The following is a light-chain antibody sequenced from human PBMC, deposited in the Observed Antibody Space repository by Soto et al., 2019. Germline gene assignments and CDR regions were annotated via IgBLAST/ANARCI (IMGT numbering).Light chain of an antibody. V-gene: IGLV1-40*01. J-gene: IGLJ1*01. CDR2: AKN. CDR3: QSYDNSLSAYV. CDR1: SANIGAGYE. Sequence: QSVLTQSPSVSGAPGLRVTISCTGNSANIGAGYEVQWYQQVPGTAPKLIIYAKNKRPSGVPDRFSGSTSGTSASLAITGLQAEDEADYYCQSYDNSLSAYVFGSGTQLTVL.